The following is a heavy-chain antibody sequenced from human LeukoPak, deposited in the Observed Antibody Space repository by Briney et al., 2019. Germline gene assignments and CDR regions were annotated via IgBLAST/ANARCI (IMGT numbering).Heavy chain of an antibody. CDR3: ARAHIVVVPAAIGY. CDR2: MNPNSGNT. CDR1: GYTFTSYD. J-gene: IGHJ4*02. D-gene: IGHD2-2*01. V-gene: IGHV1-8*01. Sequence: ASVKVSCKASGYTFTSYDINWVRQATGQGLEWMGWMNPNSGNTGYAQKFQGRVTMTRDTSISTAYMELSRLRSDDTAVYYCARAHIVVVPAAIGYWGQGTLVTVSS.